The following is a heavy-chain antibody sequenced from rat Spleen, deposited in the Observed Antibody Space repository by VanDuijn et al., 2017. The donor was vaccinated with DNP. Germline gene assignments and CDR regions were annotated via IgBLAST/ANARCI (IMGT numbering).Heavy chain of an antibody. CDR3: ARGLNYGGYNYYWYFDF. Sequence: EVQLQESGPGLVKPSQSLSLTCSVTDYSITSNYWGWIRKFPGNKMEWIGHITYSGSTGYNPSLKSRISITRDTSKNHFFLQLNSVTTEDTATYYCARGLNYGGYNYYWYFDFWGPGTMVTVSS. D-gene: IGHD1-11*01. V-gene: IGHV3-1*01. J-gene: IGHJ1*01. CDR1: DYSITSNY. CDR2: ITYSGST.